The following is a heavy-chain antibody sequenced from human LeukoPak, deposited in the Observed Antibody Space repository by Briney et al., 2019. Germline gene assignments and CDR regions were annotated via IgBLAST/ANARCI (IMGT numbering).Heavy chain of an antibody. D-gene: IGHD4-17*01. Sequence: ASVKVSCKVSGYTLTVLSMHWVRQAPGKALEWMGGFDPEDGETIYAQKFQGRVTMTEDTSTDTAYMELSSLRSEDTAVYYCANYAYYYYGMDVWGQGTTVTVSS. CDR1: GYTLTVLS. CDR3: ANYAYYYYGMDV. J-gene: IGHJ6*02. CDR2: FDPEDGET. V-gene: IGHV1-24*01.